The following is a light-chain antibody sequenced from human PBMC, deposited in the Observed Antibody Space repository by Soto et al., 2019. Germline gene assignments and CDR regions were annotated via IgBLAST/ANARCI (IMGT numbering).Light chain of an antibody. J-gene: IGKJ4*01. Sequence: AIQLTQSPSSLSASVGDRVTMTCRASQGISNALAWYHQKPGKAPKLLIYDASSLDSGVPSRFSGSGSGTDFTLTISSLQPEDFATYYCQQFNSFPLTFGGGTKVEIK. CDR3: QQFNSFPLT. V-gene: IGKV1-13*02. CDR2: DAS. CDR1: QGISNA.